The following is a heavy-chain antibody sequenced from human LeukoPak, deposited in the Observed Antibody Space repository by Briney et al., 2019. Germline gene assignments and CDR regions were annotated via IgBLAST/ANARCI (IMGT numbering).Heavy chain of an antibody. CDR2: ISYDGSNK. D-gene: IGHD5-18*01. V-gene: IGHV3-30*04. Sequence: PGGSLRLSCAASGFTFSSYAMHWVRQAPGKGLEWVAVISYDGSNKYYADSVKGRFTISRDNSKNTLYLQMNSLRAEDTAVYYCARDQYSYGHYFDYWGQGTLVTVSS. CDR3: ARDQYSYGHYFDY. J-gene: IGHJ4*02. CDR1: GFTFSSYA.